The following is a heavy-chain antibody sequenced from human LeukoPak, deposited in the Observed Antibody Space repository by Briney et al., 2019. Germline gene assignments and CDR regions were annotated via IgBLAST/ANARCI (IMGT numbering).Heavy chain of an antibody. D-gene: IGHD3-3*01. CDR2: ISWDRGST. CDR3: AKDTISIFGVVTMIGFFNY. CDR1: GFTFDDYA. V-gene: IGHV3-43D*04. J-gene: IGHJ4*02. Sequence: GGSLRLSCAASGFTFDDYAMDWVRQAPGEGLGWVFLISWDRGSTYYAASVKSRFTISRDNSKNSLYLQMNGLRAEHTALYNCAKDTISIFGVVTMIGFFNYWGQGTLVTVSS.